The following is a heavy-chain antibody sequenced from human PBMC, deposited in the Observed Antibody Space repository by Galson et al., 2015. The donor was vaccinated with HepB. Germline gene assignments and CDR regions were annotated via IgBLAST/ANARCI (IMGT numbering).Heavy chain of an antibody. D-gene: IGHD2-21*01. CDR1: GFTFSSYS. J-gene: IGHJ6*03. CDR2: ISSSSSTI. CDR3: ARVGDDTENYYYMDV. Sequence: LRLSCAASGFTFSSYSMNWVRQAPGKGLEWVSYISSSSSTIYYADSVKGRFTISRDNAKNSLYLQMNSLRAEDTAVYYCARVGDDTENYYYMDVWGKGTTVTVSS. V-gene: IGHV3-48*01.